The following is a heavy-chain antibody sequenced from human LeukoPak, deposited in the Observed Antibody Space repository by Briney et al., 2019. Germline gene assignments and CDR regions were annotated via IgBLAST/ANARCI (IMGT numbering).Heavy chain of an antibody. J-gene: IGHJ4*02. CDR3: ARSSMFRGVTVDY. D-gene: IGHD3-10*01. Sequence: SETLSLTCTVSGGSINSSSYYRGWIRQPPGKALDWIGSIYHSGYTYYNPSLKSRVTISVDTSKNQFSLKLSSVTAADTAVYYCARSSMFRGVTVDYWGQGTLVTVSS. V-gene: IGHV4-39*01. CDR1: GGSINSSSYY. CDR2: IYHSGYT.